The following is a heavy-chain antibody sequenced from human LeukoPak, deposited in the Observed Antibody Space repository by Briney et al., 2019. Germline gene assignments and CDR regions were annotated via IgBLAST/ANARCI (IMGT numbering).Heavy chain of an antibody. J-gene: IGHJ4*02. CDR2: ISSSGSTI. V-gene: IGHV3-11*04. CDR3: ARFGRVDTAMVRYFDY. D-gene: IGHD5-18*01. CDR1: GFTFSDYY. Sequence: PGGSLRLSCAASGFTFSDYYMSWIRQAPGKGLEWVSYISSSGSTIYYADSVKGRFTISRDNAKNSLYLQMNSLRAEDTAVYYCARFGRVDTAMVRYFDYWGQGTLVTVSS.